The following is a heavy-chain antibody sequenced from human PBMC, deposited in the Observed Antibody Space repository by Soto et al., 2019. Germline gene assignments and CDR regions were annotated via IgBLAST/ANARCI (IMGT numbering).Heavy chain of an antibody. CDR2: IIPVSGAA. J-gene: IGHJ4*02. CDR1: GGTFGSYA. D-gene: IGHD2-2*01. Sequence: QVQLVQSGAEVNKPGSSVKVSCKASGGTFGSYAFSWVRQAPGQGLEWRGGIIPVSGAAHYAQKFQGRVTITADESTSTAYMDLSSLSSQDTAVYYCATALGCRSTTCTLDYWGQGTRVIVSS. V-gene: IGHV1-69*01. CDR3: ATALGCRSTTCTLDY.